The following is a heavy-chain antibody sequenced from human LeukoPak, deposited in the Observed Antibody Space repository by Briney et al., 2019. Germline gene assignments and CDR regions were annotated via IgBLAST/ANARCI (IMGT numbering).Heavy chain of an antibody. CDR3: ATTPPYQSLLAASYYYMDV. CDR2: IGGSGYST. J-gene: IGHJ6*03. CDR1: GVTFSKYS. V-gene: IGHV3-23*01. Sequence: PGGSLRLSCADPGVTFSKYSISWVCQAPGKGLEWVSTIGGSGYSTYDADSVRGRFAISRDNSKYTLYLQMNSLRADDTAVYSCATTPPYQSLLAASYYYMDVWGKGTTVTVSS. D-gene: IGHD2-15*01.